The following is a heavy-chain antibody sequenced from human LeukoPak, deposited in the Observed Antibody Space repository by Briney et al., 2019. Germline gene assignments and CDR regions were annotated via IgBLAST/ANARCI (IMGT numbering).Heavy chain of an antibody. J-gene: IGHJ2*01. CDR2: IYSGGST. V-gene: IGHV3-53*01. D-gene: IGHD3-22*01. Sequence: PGGSLRLSCAASGFTVSSNYMSWVRQAPGKGLEWVSVIYSGGSTYYADSVKGRFTISRDNSKNTLYLQMNSLRAEDTAVYYCAQSVGSSSGYAFDLWGRGTLVTVSS. CDR3: AQSVGSSSGYAFDL. CDR1: GFTVSSNY.